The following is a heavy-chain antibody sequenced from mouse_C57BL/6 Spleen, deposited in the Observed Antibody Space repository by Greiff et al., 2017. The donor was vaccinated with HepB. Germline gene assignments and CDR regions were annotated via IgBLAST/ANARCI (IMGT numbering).Heavy chain of an antibody. Sequence: VKLMESGAELARPGASVKLSCKASGYTFTSYGISWVKQRTGQGLEWIGEIYPRSGNTYYNEKFKGKATLTADKSSSTAYMELRSLTSEDSAVYFCARGADGYYVDYWGQGTTLTVSS. D-gene: IGHD2-3*01. CDR2: IYPRSGNT. J-gene: IGHJ2*01. V-gene: IGHV1-81*01. CDR3: ARGADGYYVDY. CDR1: GYTFTSYG.